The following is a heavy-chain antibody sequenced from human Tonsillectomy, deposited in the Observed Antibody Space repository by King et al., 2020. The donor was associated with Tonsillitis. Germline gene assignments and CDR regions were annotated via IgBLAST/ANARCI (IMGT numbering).Heavy chain of an antibody. CDR2: ISSSSSYI. D-gene: IGHD1-26*01. CDR3: ASPYSGSYFVAFDI. CDR1: GFTFSSYS. Sequence: VQLVESGGGLVKPGGSLRLSCAASGFTFSSYSMNWVRQAPGKGLEWVSSISSSSSYIYYADSVKGRFTISRDNAKNSLYLQMNSLRAEDTAVYYCASPYSGSYFVAFDIWGQGTMVTVSS. V-gene: IGHV3-21*01. J-gene: IGHJ3*02.